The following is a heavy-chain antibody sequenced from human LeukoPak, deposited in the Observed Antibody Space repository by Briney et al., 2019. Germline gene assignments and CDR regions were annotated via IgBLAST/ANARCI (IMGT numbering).Heavy chain of an antibody. D-gene: IGHD6-19*01. CDR2: ISGDGDDT. CDR1: GFTFSTYA. V-gene: IGHV3-23*01. Sequence: PGGSLRLSCVASGFTFSTYAMSWLRLAPGKRLQWFSGISGDGDDTYYADSVKGRFTISRDNSKNTLYLQMKTLRAEDTARYYSAKGGLWMSGWSVFDCWGRGTLVTVSS. CDR3: AKGGLWMSGWSVFDC. J-gene: IGHJ4*02.